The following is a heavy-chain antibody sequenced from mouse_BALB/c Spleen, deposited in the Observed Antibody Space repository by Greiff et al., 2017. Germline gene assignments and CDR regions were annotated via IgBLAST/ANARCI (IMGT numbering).Heavy chain of an antibody. V-gene: IGHV3-6*02. Sequence: ESGPGLVKPSQSLSLTCSVTGYSITSGYYWNWIRQFPGNKLEWMGYISYDGSNNYNPSLKNRISITRDTSKNQFFLKLNSVTTEDTATYYCASLGGGYWGQGTTLTVSS. D-gene: IGHD4-1*01. J-gene: IGHJ2*01. CDR1: GYSITSGYY. CDR3: ASLGGGY. CDR2: ISYDGSN.